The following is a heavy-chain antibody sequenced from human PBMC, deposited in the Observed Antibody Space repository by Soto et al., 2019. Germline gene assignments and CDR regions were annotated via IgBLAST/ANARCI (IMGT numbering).Heavy chain of an antibody. V-gene: IGHV4-38-2*02. J-gene: IGHJ6*02. CDR1: GYSISSGYY. CDR3: ARDGNSNTYYYYGMDV. Sequence: SETLSLTCAVSGYSISSGYYWGWIRQPPGKGLEWIGSIYHSGSTYYNPSLKSRVTISVDTSKNQFPLKLSSVTAADTAVYYCARDGNSNTYYYYGMDVWGQGTTVTVSS. CDR2: IYHSGST. D-gene: IGHD1-7*01.